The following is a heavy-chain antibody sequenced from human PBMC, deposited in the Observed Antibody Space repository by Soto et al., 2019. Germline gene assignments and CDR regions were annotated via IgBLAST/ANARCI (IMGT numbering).Heavy chain of an antibody. CDR2: IWYDGSNK. CDR3: ARGVSSYLDGRYYYYYGMDV. J-gene: IGHJ6*02. V-gene: IGHV3-33*01. CDR1: GFTFSSYG. D-gene: IGHD6-6*01. Sequence: SLRLSCAASGFTFSSYGMHWVRQAPGKGLEWVAVIWYDGSNKYYADSVKGRFTISRDNSKNTLYLQMNSLRAEDTAVYYCARGVSSYLDGRYYYYYGMDVWGQGTTVTVSS.